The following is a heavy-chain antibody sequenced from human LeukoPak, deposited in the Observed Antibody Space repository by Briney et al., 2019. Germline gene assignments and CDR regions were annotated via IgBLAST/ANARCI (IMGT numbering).Heavy chain of an antibody. D-gene: IGHD3-10*01. V-gene: IGHV1-18*04. CDR1: GYTFTSYG. CDR3: ARDSETVRGVIIFDY. CDR2: ISAYNDNT. Sequence: ASVRVSCKASGYTFTSYGISWVRQAPGQGLEWMGWISAYNDNTNYAQKLQGRVTMTTDTSTSTAYMELRSLRSDDTAVYYCARDSETVRGVIIFDYWGQGTLVTVSS. J-gene: IGHJ4*02.